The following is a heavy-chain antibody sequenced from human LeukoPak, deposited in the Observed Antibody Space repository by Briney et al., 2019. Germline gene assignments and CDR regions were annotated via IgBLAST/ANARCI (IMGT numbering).Heavy chain of an antibody. D-gene: IGHD5-12*01. CDR1: EFSVGSNY. CDR3: ARGARVAMAPFDY. V-gene: IGHV3-66*01. CDR2: IYSGGST. J-gene: IGHJ4*02. Sequence: GGSLRLSCAASEFSVGSNYMTWVRQAPGKGLEWVSLIYSGGSTYYADSVKGRFTISRDNSKNTLYLQMNSLRAEDTAVYYCARGARVAMAPFDYWGQGTLVTVSS.